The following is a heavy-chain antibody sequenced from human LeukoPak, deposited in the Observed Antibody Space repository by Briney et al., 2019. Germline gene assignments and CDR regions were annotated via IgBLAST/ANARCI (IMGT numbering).Heavy chain of an antibody. CDR3: ATDPRTTVFGTFRYYYMDV. J-gene: IGHJ6*03. CDR2: INPDSGYT. D-gene: IGHD3-3*01. V-gene: IGHV1-2*02. Sequence: ASVKVSCKTSGYTFTDYYIHWVRQAPGQGLEWMEWINPDSGYTNYAQKFQGRVTMTRDTSINTAYMELSRLTSDDTAVYYCATDPRTTVFGTFRYYYMDVWGEGTTVAVSS. CDR1: GYTFTDYY.